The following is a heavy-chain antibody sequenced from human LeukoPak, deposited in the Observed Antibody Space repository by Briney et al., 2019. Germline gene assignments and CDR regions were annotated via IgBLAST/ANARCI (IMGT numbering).Heavy chain of an antibody. J-gene: IGHJ4*02. D-gene: IGHD6-13*01. CDR3: ARGSSSSSFDY. V-gene: IGHV4-34*01. Sequence: SETLSLTCAVYGGSFSGYYWSWIRQPPGKGLEWIGEINHSGSTNYNPSLKSRVTISVDTSKNQFSLKLSSVTAADTAVYYCARGSSSSSFDYWGQGTLVTVSS. CDR2: INHSGST. CDR1: GGSFSGYY.